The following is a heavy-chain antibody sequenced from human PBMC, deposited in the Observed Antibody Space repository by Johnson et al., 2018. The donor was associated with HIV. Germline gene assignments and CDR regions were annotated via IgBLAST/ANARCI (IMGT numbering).Heavy chain of an antibody. Sequence: QVQLVESGGGVVQPGRSLRLSCAASVFTFSSYALYWVRQVPGKGLEWVATISYDGGNKYYADSVKGRFTISRDNSKNTLFLQMNSMRAEDTALYYCARDWDYYDSSGDYYANMVDAFDIWGQVTMVTVSS. D-gene: IGHD3-22*01. CDR3: ARDWDYYDSSGDYYANMVDAFDI. J-gene: IGHJ3*02. V-gene: IGHV3-30*04. CDR2: ISYDGGNK. CDR1: VFTFSSYA.